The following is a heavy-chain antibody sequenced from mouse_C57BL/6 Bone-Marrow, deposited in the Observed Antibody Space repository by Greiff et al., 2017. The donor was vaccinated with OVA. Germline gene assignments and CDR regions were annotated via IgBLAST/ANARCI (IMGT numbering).Heavy chain of an antibody. J-gene: IGHJ1*03. Sequence: QVQLKESGPELVKPGASVKISCKASGYSFTSYYIHWVKQRPGQGLEWIGWIYPGSGNTKYNEKFKGKATLTADTSSSTAYMQLSSLTSEDSAVYYCARGGRLPGYFDVWGTGTTVTVSS. CDR1: GYSFTSYY. V-gene: IGHV1-66*01. D-gene: IGHD2-4*01. CDR3: ARGGRLPGYFDV. CDR2: IYPGSGNT.